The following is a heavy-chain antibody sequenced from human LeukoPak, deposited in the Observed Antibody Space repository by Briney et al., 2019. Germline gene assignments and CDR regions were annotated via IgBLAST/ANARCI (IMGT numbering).Heavy chain of an antibody. CDR2: IYYSGST. D-gene: IGHD3-10*01. CDR1: GGSISSSSYY. V-gene: IGHV4-39*07. J-gene: IGHJ4*02. Sequence: SETLSLTCTVSGGSISSSSYYWGWIRQPPGKGLEWIGSIYYSGSTYYNPSLKSRVTISVDTSKNQFSLKLSSVTAADTAVYYCARTYVLLWFGESLTFFDYWGQGTLVTVSS. CDR3: ARTYVLLWFGESLTFFDY.